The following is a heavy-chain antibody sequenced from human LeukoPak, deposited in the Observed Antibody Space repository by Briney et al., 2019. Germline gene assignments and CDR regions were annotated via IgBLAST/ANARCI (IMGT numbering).Heavy chain of an antibody. CDR2: IYYSGST. CDR1: GGSISGYY. Sequence: PSETLSLTCTVSGGSISGYYWSWIRQPPGKGLEWIGYIYYSGSTYYNPSLKSRVTISVDTSKNQFSLKLSSVTAADTAVYYCASSGYSSSWYWFNPWGQGTLVTVSS. CDR3: ASSGYSSSWYWFNP. V-gene: IGHV4-30-4*08. J-gene: IGHJ5*02. D-gene: IGHD6-13*01.